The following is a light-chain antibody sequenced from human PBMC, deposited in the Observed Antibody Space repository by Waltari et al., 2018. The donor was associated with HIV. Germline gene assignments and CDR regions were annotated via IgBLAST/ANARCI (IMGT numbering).Light chain of an antibody. CDR2: TNN. J-gene: IGLJ1*01. V-gene: IGLV1-44*01. CDR3: AAWDDSLNGFV. Sequence: QSVLTQPPSASGTPGQRVTISCSGSSSNIGINSVHWYQQLPGAAHTLLIYTNNQRPSGVPDRFSGSKSGTSASLAISGLQSEDEADYYCAAWDDSLNGFVFGAGTKVTVL. CDR1: SSNIGINS.